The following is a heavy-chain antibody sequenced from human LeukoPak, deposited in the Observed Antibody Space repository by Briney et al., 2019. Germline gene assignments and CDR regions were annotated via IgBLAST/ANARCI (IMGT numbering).Heavy chain of an antibody. CDR1: GFTFSYYA. V-gene: IGHV3-30*02. CDR3: AKDRDGSGTYEKFLDV. CDR2: IRSDTTSK. J-gene: IGHJ6*02. D-gene: IGHD3-10*01. Sequence: GGSLRLSCATSGFTFSYYAMHWVRQAPGRGLEWVALIRSDTTSKHYADSVKGRFTVSRDNSKNTLYLQMNSLRPEDTAVYHCAKDRDGSGTYEKFLDVWGQGTMVTVSS.